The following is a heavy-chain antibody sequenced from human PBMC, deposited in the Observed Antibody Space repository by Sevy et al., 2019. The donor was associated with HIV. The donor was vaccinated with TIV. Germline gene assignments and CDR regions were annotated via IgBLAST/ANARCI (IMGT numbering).Heavy chain of an antibody. J-gene: IGHJ5*02. Sequence: SETLSLTCSVSGGSGGSISDYYWSWIRQPPGKGLEWIGYINYSRSTKFNPSLKGRVTISVDTSKNQFSLKLTSVTAADTAVYYCARGGTSLFAPWVQGTLVTVSS. CDR2: INYSRST. D-gene: IGHD2-15*01. CDR1: GGSGGSISDYY. V-gene: IGHV4-59*01. CDR3: ARGGTSLFAP.